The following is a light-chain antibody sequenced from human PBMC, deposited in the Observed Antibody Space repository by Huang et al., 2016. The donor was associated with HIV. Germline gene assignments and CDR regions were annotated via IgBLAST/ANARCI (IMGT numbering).Light chain of an antibody. Sequence: MTQSPPSLSASIGDRVTLTCRASRDISTFLAWYQQKPGKPPRLLIYAASILHSGVPSRFSGGGSGTNFTLTISSLQPEDVANYYCQKYDSAPRTFVQGTKVEL. CDR2: AAS. J-gene: IGKJ1*01. CDR3: QKYDSAPRT. CDR1: RDISTF. V-gene: IGKV1-27*01.